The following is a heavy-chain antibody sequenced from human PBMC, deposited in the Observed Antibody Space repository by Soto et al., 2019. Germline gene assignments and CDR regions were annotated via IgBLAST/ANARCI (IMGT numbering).Heavy chain of an antibody. D-gene: IGHD2-2*01. CDR1: GYTFTSYG. CDR3: AIVNGDIVVVPAAVHAFDI. CDR2: ISADNGNT. Sequence: QVQLVQSGAEVKKPGASVKVSCKASGYTFTSYGIIWVRQAPGQGLEWMGWISADNGNTNYAQKLQGRGTMTTDTSTSTADMELRSLRSDDTAVYFCAIVNGDIVVVPAAVHAFDIWGQGTMVTVSS. J-gene: IGHJ3*02. V-gene: IGHV1-18*01.